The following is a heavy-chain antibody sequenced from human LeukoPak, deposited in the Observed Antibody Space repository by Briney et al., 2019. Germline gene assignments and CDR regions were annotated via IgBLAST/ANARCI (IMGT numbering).Heavy chain of an antibody. J-gene: IGHJ5*02. CDR1: GFTFSSYS. CDR3: ARDYVWGSYRPTPGDP. CDR2: ISSSSSYI. Sequence: PGGSLRLPCAASGFTFSSYSMNWVRQAPGKGLEWVSSISSSSSYIYYADSVKGRFTISRDNAKNSLYLQMNSLRAEDTAVYYCARDYVWGSYRPTPGDPWGQGTLVTVSS. D-gene: IGHD3-16*02. V-gene: IGHV3-21*01.